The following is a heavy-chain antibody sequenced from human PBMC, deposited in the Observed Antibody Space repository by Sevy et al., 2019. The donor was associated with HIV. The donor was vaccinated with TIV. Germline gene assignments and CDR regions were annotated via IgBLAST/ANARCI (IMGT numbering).Heavy chain of an antibody. CDR3: AGDKYYDSGSLVY. J-gene: IGHJ4*02. D-gene: IGHD3-10*01. V-gene: IGHV1-2*02. Sequence: ASVKVSCKASGYTFTAYYMHWVRQAPGQGLEWMGWINPNSGGTNYAQKFQGRVTMTRDTSIRTAYMELSRLRSDDTAVYYCAGDKYYDSGSLVYWGQGTLVTVSS. CDR2: INPNSGGT. CDR1: GYTFTAYY.